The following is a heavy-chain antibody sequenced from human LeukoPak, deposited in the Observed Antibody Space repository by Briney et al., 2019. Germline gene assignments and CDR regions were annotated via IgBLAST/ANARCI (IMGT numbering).Heavy chain of an antibody. D-gene: IGHD4/OR15-4a*01. CDR3: VRECDYDTRCVGDY. CDR2: LNANSGGT. J-gene: IGHJ4*02. CDR1: GYTFTSYF. V-gene: IGHV1-46*01. Sequence: ASVKVSCKTSGYTFTSYFVHWVRQAPGQGLEWMGILNANSGGTTYAQKFQGRVTMTRDTSTTTVYMQMYSLTSEDTAVYYCVRECDYDTRCVGDYWGQGTQVTVPS.